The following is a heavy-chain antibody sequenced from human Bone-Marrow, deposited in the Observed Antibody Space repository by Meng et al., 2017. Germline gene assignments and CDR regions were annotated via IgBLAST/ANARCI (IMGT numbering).Heavy chain of an antibody. D-gene: IGHD2-21*01. V-gene: IGHV4-4*02. CDR1: GGSFSTTNW. CDR3: ARGFIEVDWFDA. CDR2: IYHSGST. Sequence: QVQLQESGLEMVKSSGTLSLTCAVSGGSFSTTNWWTCVRQPPGKGLEWIGKIYHSGSTDSNPSLKSRVTISVEKSKNQFSLKLSSVTAADTAVYYCARGFIEVDWFDAWGQGTLVTVSS. J-gene: IGHJ5*02.